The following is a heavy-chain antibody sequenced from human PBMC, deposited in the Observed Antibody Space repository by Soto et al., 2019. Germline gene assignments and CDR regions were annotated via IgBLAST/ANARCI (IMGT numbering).Heavy chain of an antibody. J-gene: IGHJ4*02. Sequence: GGSLRLSCAASGFTFSSYEMNWVRQAPGKGLEWVSYISSSGSTIYYADSVKGRFTISRDNAKNSLYLQMNSLRAEDTAVYCCARGIAAAGRLLYYFDYWGQGTLVTVSS. CDR2: ISSSGSTI. D-gene: IGHD6-13*01. V-gene: IGHV3-48*03. CDR3: ARGIAAAGRLLYYFDY. CDR1: GFTFSSYE.